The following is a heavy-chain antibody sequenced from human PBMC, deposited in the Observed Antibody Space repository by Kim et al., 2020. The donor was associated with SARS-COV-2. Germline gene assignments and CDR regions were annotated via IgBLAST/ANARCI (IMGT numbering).Heavy chain of an antibody. CDR3: ARSRAVASSSWPHNDY. Sequence: ASVKVSCKASGYTFTSYGISWVRQAPGQGLEWMGWISAYNGNTNYAQKLQGRVTMTTDTSTSTAYMELRSLRSDDTAVYYCARSRAVASSSWPHNDYWGQGTLVTVSS. CDR2: ISAYNGNT. J-gene: IGHJ4*02. D-gene: IGHD6-13*01. CDR1: GYTFTSYG. V-gene: IGHV1-18*01.